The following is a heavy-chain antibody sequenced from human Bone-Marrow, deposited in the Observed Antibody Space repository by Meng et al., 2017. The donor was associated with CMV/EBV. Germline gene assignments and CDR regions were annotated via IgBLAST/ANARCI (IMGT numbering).Heavy chain of an antibody. V-gene: IGHV1-69*10. CDR3: ARDRWSGYDFWSGYYIGIEMPYHNYFDY. D-gene: IGHD3-3*01. CDR2: IIPILGIA. Sequence: SVKVSCKASGGTFSSYAISWVRQAPGQGLEWMGGIIPILGIANYAQKFQGRVTITADKSTSTAYMELRSLRSDDTAVYYCARDRWSGYDFWSGYYIGIEMPYHNYFDYWGQGTLVTVSS. CDR1: GGTFSSYA. J-gene: IGHJ4*02.